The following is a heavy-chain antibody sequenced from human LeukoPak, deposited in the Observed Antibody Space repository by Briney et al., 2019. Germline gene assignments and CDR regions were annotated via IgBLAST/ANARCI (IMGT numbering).Heavy chain of an antibody. V-gene: IGHV1-2*02. J-gene: IGHJ3*02. CDR2: INPNSGGT. D-gene: IGHD5-18*01. CDR1: GYTFTGYY. CDR3: ARSTDRAMGAFDI. Sequence: ASGKVSCKASGYTFTGYYIHWVRQAPGQGLEWMGWINPNSGGTNYAQKFQGRVTMTRDTSISTAYMELSRLRSDDTAVNYCARSTDRAMGAFDIWGQGTMVTVSS.